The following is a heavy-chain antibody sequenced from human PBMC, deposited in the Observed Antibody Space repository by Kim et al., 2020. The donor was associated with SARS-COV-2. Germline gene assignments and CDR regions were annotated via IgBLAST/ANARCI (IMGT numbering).Heavy chain of an antibody. D-gene: IGHD3-9*01. Sequence: ASVKVSCKASGYTLTGYYIHWVRQAPGQGLEWMGRINPNNGDTNYALNFQDRVTMTRDTSLSTAYMELSSLRSDDTALYYCARGPPSSTYDIWTGYQGYWGQGTLVTVSS. CDR3: ARGPPSSTYDIWTGYQGY. CDR2: INPNNGDT. V-gene: IGHV1-2*06. CDR1: GYTLTGYY. J-gene: IGHJ4*02.